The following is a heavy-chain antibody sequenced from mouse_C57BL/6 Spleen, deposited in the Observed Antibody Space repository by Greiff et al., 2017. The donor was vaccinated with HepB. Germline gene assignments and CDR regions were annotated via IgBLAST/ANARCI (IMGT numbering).Heavy chain of an antibody. CDR1: GYTFTSYW. CDR2: IDPSDSYT. Sequence: QVQLQQPGAELVKPGASVKLSCKASGYTFTSYWMQWVKQRPGQGLEWIGEIDPSDSYTNYNQKFKGKATLTVDTSSSPAYMQLSSLTSEDSAVYYCARPNDYGSSPYWYFDVWGTGTTVTVSS. J-gene: IGHJ1*03. D-gene: IGHD1-1*01. CDR3: ARPNDYGSSPYWYFDV. V-gene: IGHV1-50*01.